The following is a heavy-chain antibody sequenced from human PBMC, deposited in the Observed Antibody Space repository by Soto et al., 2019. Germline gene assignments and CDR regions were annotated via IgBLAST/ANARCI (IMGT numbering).Heavy chain of an antibody. J-gene: IGHJ4*02. Sequence: GWSLRLSCVGSGFTFRNYGMTWVRQASGKGLDWVSSISGDGAGTYYADSVKGRFTISRDNSKSTPFLQMSSLTAEDTAVYYCARILDGAGSVYWGQGSPVTVSS. V-gene: IGHV3-23*01. CDR2: ISGDGAGT. D-gene: IGHD6-13*01. CDR1: GFTFRNYG. CDR3: ARILDGAGSVY.